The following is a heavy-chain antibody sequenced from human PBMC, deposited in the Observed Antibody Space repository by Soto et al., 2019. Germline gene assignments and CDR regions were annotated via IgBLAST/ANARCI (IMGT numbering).Heavy chain of an antibody. CDR2: IYYSGST. CDR1: GGSISSHY. D-gene: IGHD3-9*01. V-gene: IGHV4-59*11. Sequence: PSETLSLTCTVSGGSISSHYWSWIRQPPGKGLEWIGYIYYSGSTNYNPSLKSRVTISVDTSKNQFSLKLSSVTAADTAVYYCARDNVLRYFDNGPNYYYGMDVWGQGTTVTVSS. J-gene: IGHJ6*02. CDR3: ARDNVLRYFDNGPNYYYGMDV.